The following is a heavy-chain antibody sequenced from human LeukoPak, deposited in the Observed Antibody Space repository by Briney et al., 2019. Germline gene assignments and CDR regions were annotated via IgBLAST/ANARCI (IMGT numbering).Heavy chain of an antibody. D-gene: IGHD3-3*01. V-gene: IGHV3-53*01. Sequence: GGSLRLSCAASGFTVSSNYMSWVRQAPGKGLEWVSVIYSGDTTNFADSVKGRFTISRDNAKNSLYLQMNSLRAEDTAVYYCAREVFRAFDIWGQGTMVTVSS. CDR3: AREVFRAFDI. CDR1: GFTVSSNY. CDR2: IYSGDTT. J-gene: IGHJ3*02.